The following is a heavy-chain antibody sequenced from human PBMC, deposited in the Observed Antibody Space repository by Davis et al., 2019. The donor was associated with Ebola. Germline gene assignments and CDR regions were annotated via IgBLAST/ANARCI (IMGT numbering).Heavy chain of an antibody. D-gene: IGHD2/OR15-2a*01. J-gene: IGHJ3*01. CDR1: GFIFSSYV. Sequence: GGSLRLSCSASGFIFSSYVMSWVRQAPGKGLEWVSTLGTSADTYYADSVKGRFTISRDDSKRTVELQMNSLRVEDTGIYYCAKDNRNIWSEVWGQGTMVTVSS. V-gene: IGHV3-23*01. CDR2: LGTSADT. CDR3: AKDNRNIWSEV.